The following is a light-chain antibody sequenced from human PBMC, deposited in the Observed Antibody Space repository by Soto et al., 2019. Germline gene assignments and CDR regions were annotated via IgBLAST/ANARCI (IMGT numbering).Light chain of an antibody. Sequence: SPGGRPIITWEGTPSFSRASQSVSRNYLAWYQQKPDQAPRLLIYGASNRATGIPDRFSGSGSGTELTLTISRLEPEDFAGYFCQRYGGSPTFGQGTKVDI. CDR2: GAS. J-gene: IGKJ1*01. V-gene: IGKV3-20*01. CDR1: QSVSRNY. CDR3: QRYGGSPT.